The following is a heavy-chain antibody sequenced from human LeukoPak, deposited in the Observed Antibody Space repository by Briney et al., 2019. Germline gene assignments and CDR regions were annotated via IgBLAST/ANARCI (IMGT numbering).Heavy chain of an antibody. V-gene: IGHV1-69*04. D-gene: IGHD4-23*01. Sequence: SSVKVSCKASGGTFSSYAISWVRPAPGQEREWMGRIIPILCIANYAQKFQGRVTITADKSTSTAYMELSSLRSEDTAVYYCARFQVQGKNILDIWGQGTMVTVSS. CDR1: GGTFSSYA. CDR2: IIPILCIA. CDR3: ARFQVQGKNILDI. J-gene: IGHJ3*02.